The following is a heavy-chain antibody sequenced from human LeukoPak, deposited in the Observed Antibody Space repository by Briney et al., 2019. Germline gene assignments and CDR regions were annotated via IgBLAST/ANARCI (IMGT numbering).Heavy chain of an antibody. CDR2: IYYSGST. Sequence: PSETLSLTCTVSGGSLSSYYWSWIRQPPGKGLEWIGYIYYSGSTNYNPSLKSRVTISVDTSKNQFSLKLSSVTAADTAVYYCARRMIVVVNAFDIWGQGTMVTVSS. D-gene: IGHD3-22*01. CDR1: GGSLSSYY. CDR3: ARRMIVVVNAFDI. V-gene: IGHV4-59*08. J-gene: IGHJ3*02.